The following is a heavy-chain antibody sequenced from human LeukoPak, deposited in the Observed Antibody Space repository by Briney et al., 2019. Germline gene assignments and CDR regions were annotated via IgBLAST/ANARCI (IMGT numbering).Heavy chain of an antibody. D-gene: IGHD2-2*01. CDR1: GFTFDDYA. Sequence: GGSLRLSCAASGFTFDDYAMHWVRQAPGKGLEWVSLISWDGGSTYYADSVKGRFTISRDNSKNSLYLQMNSLRAEDTALYYCAKDRLVKRDCSSTSCCNIDYWGQGTLVTVSS. CDR3: AKDRLVKRDCSSTSCCNIDY. V-gene: IGHV3-43D*04. CDR2: ISWDGGST. J-gene: IGHJ4*02.